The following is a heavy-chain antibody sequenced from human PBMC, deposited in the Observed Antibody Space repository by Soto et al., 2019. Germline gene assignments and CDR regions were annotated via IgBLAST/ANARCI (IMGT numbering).Heavy chain of an antibody. CDR2: ISGSGGST. D-gene: IGHD4-17*01. CDR3: AKRTAGCYFDL. J-gene: IGHJ2*01. Sequence: EVQLLESGGGLVQPGGSLRLSCAASGFTFSSYAMNWVRQAPGKGLEWVSVISGSGGSTYYADAVKGRFTISRDNSKNTLYLQMNSLRAEDTAVYYCAKRTAGCYFDLWGRGTLVTVSS. CDR1: GFTFSSYA. V-gene: IGHV3-23*01.